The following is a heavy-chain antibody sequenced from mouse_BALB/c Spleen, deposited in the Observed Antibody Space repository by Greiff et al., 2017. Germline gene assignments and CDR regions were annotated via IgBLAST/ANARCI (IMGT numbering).Heavy chain of an antibody. CDR3: ARGEYDLYYAMDY. V-gene: IGHV1S126*01. CDR2: IDPSDSET. J-gene: IGHJ4*01. CDR1: GYSFTSYW. D-gene: IGHD2-14*01. Sequence: QVQLQQSGPQLVRPGASVKISCKASGYSFTSYWMHWVKQRPGQGLEWIGMIDPSDSETRLNQKFKDKATLTVDKSSSTAYMQLSSPTSEDSAVYYCARGEYDLYYAMDYWGQGTSVTVSS.